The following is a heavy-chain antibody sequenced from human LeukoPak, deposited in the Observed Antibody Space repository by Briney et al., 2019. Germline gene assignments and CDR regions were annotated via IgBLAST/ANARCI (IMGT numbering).Heavy chain of an antibody. D-gene: IGHD6-19*01. J-gene: IGHJ5*02. V-gene: IGHV1-2*02. CDR1: GYTFTGYY. Sequence: ASVKVFCKASGYTFTGYYMHWVRQAPGQGLEWMGWINPNSGGTNYAQKFQGRVTMTRDTSISTAYMELSRLRSDDTAVYYCARTIAVAGLRRDNWFDPWGQGTLVTVSS. CDR2: INPNSGGT. CDR3: ARTIAVAGLRRDNWFDP.